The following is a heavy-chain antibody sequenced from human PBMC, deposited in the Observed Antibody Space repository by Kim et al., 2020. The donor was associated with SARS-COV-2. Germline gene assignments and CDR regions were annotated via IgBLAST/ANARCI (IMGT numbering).Heavy chain of an antibody. V-gene: IGHV2-5*01. J-gene: IGHJ4*02. CDR3: ARKRSTCALDY. Sequence: RYSTSLKSRLTIAKDTSKNQVVLTMTNMDPVDTATYSCARKRSTCALDYWGQGTLVTVSS. D-gene: IGHD2-8*02.